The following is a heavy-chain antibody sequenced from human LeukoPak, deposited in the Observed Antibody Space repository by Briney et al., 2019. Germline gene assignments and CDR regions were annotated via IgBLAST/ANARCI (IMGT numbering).Heavy chain of an antibody. CDR3: AREDCTIGAVCSSLLDH. V-gene: IGHV3-74*01. D-gene: IGHD2-8*01. CDR1: GLTFSSDW. J-gene: IGHJ4*02. Sequence: GGSLRLSCAASGLTFSSDWMHWVRQAPGKGLVWFSRINSDASTINYADSVKGRFTISRDNAKNTLYLQMNNLRAEDTAVYYCAREDCTIGAVCSSLLDHWGRGTLVTVSS. CDR2: INSDASTI.